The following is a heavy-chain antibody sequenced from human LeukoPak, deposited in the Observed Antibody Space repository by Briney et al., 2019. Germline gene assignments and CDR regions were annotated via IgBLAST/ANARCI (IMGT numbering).Heavy chain of an antibody. CDR2: IKSKTDGGTT. D-gene: IGHD3-22*01. V-gene: IGHV3-15*01. Sequence: GGSLRLSCAASGFTFSNAWMSWVRQAPGKGLEWVGRIKSKTDGGTTDYAAPVKGRFTISRDDSKNTLYLQMNSLKTEDTAVYYCTTDRDDSSGYIGYWGQGTLVTVSS. CDR3: TTDRDDSSGYIGY. CDR1: GFTFSNAW. J-gene: IGHJ4*02.